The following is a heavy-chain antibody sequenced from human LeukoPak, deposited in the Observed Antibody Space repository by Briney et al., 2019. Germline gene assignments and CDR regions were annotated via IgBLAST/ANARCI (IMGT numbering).Heavy chain of an antibody. V-gene: IGHV4-38-2*02. CDR1: GYSISSGYY. CDR2: IYHSGST. Sequence: SETLSLTCTVSGYSISSGYYWGWIRQPPGKGLEWIGSIYHSGSTYYNPSLKSRVTISVDTSKNQFSLKLSSVTAADTAVYYCARVEFNDYVWGSYRGAFDYWGQGTLVTVSS. CDR3: ARVEFNDYVWGSYRGAFDY. D-gene: IGHD3-16*02. J-gene: IGHJ4*02.